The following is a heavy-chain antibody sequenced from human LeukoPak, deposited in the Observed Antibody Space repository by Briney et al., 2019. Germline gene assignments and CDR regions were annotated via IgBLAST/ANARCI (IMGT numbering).Heavy chain of an antibody. J-gene: IGHJ4*02. CDR1: GFTFSSNG. Sequence: PGGSLRLSCAASGFTFSSNGMHWVRQAPGKGLEWVAFIRYDGSNKYYADSVKGRFTISRDNSKNTLYLQMNSLRAEDTAVYYCAQYYYGSGSYYKGGERFDYWGQGTLVTVSS. D-gene: IGHD3-10*01. CDR2: IRYDGSNK. V-gene: IGHV3-30*02. CDR3: AQYYYGSGSYYKGGERFDY.